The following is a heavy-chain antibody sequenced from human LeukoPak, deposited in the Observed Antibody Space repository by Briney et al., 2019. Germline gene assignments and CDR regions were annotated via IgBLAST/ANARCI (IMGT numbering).Heavy chain of an antibody. CDR2: INHSGST. J-gene: IGHJ5*02. CDR3: ARGLGSGSRLRRFDP. V-gene: IGHV4-34*01. CDR1: GGSFSGYY. D-gene: IGHD3-10*02. Sequence: SETLSLTCAVYGGSFSGYYWSWIRQPPGKGLEWIGEINHSGSTNYNPSLKSRVTISVDTSKNQFSLKLSSVTAADTAVYYCARGLGSGSRLRRFDPWGQGTLVTVSS.